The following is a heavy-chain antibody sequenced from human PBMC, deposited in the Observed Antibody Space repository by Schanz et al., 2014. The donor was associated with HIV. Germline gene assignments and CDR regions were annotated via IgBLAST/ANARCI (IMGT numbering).Heavy chain of an antibody. CDR2: IWYDGTNK. J-gene: IGHJ6*02. CDR3: AKDGAPSGSYSYGMDV. D-gene: IGHD3-10*01. CDR1: GFTFSTYA. Sequence: QVQRVESGGGVVQPGRSLRVSCAASGFTFSTYAMHWARQAPGKGREWVALIWYDGTNKYYADSVKGRFTISRDNSKNTLYLQMNSLRAEDTAVYHCAKDGAPSGSYSYGMDVWGQGTTVTVSS. V-gene: IGHV3-33*06.